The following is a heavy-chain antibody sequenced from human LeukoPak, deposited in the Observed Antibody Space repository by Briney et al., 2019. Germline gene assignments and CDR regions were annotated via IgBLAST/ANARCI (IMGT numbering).Heavy chain of an antibody. CDR2: IYPGDSDT. D-gene: IGHD1-1*01. V-gene: IGHV5-51*01. J-gene: IGHJ4*02. CDR3: ARLVGTTAGYY. Sequence: GEPLKISCKGTGYSFTSYWIAWVRQMHGKGLEWMGIIYPGDSDTRYSPSFQGQVTISADKSISTAYLQWSGLKASDTAMYYCARLVGTTAGYYWGQGTLVTVSS. CDR1: GYSFTSYW.